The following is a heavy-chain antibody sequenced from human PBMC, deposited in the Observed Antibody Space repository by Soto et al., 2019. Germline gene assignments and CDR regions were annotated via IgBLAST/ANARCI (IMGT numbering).Heavy chain of an antibody. CDR1: GGSIGSSSYY. CDR2: IYYSGST. D-gene: IGHD2-15*01. Sequence: SETLSLTCTVSGGSIGSSSYYWGWIRQPPGKGLEWIGSIYYSGSTYYNPSLKSRVTISVDTSKNQFSLKLSSVTAADTAVYYCARRAPGVVVVAATENWFDPWGQGTLVTVSS. J-gene: IGHJ5*02. V-gene: IGHV4-39*01. CDR3: ARRAPGVVVVAATENWFDP.